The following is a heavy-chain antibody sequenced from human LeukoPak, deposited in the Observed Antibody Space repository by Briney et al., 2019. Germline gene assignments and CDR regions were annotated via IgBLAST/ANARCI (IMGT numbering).Heavy chain of an antibody. D-gene: IGHD3-22*01. CDR1: GYTFTSYG. J-gene: IGHJ4*02. CDR2: ISAYNGNT. Sequence: ASVKVSCKASGYTFTSYGISWVRQAPGQGLEWMGWISAYNGNTSYAQKLQGRVTMTTDTSTSTAYMELKSLTSDDTAEYYCERAPGYSSGYYDWGQGTLVTVSS. V-gene: IGHV1-18*01. CDR3: ERAPGYSSGYYD.